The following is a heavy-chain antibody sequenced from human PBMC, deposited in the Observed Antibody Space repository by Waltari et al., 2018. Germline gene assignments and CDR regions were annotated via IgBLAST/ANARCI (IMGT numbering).Heavy chain of an antibody. V-gene: IGHV4-34*01. CDR3: ARGIRITMIVVAKADAFDI. J-gene: IGHJ3*02. CDR1: GGSFSGYY. CDR2: INPSGST. Sequence: QQWGAALLKPSETLSLTCAVYGGSFSGYYWSWIRQPPGKGVEWIGEINPSGSTNYNPSLKSRVTISVDTTKNQFALNLSSVTAADTAVYYCARGIRITMIVVAKADAFDIWGQGTRVTVSS. D-gene: IGHD3-22*01.